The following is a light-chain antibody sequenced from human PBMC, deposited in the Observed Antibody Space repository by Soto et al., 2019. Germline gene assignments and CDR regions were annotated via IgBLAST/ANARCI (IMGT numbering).Light chain of an antibody. J-gene: IGKJ4*01. CDR3: QQRSNWPRELT. CDR1: QSVSPY. CDR2: DAS. V-gene: IGKV3-11*01. Sequence: EIVMTQSPATLSASLGDRVTITCRASQSVSPYLAWYQQKPGQAPRLLIYDASNRATRFPARFSGSGSGTDFTLTISSLEPEDFAVYYCQQRSNWPRELTFGGGTKVDIK.